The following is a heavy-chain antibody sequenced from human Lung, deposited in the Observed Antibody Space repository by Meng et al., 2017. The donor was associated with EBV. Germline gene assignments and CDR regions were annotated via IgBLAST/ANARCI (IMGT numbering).Heavy chain of an antibody. V-gene: IGHV2-5*02. J-gene: IGHJ4*02. D-gene: IGHD6-6*01. Sequence: TVTRSGPTRVKPQQSLTLTCSFSGFSPRTRGVGVGWVRQPPGKALEWLALIYWDDDKRYNPSLKSRLTIPKDTSKNQVVLTVTNMDPVDTATYYCAHLITARPFDYWGQGTLVTVSS. CDR1: GFSPRTRGVG. CDR2: IYWDDDK. CDR3: AHLITARPFDY.